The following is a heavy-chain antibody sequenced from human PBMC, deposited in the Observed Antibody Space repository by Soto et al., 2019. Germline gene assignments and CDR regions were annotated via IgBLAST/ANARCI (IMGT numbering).Heavy chain of an antibody. CDR3: ARHLVITNYYYGMDV. CDR2: IYYSGST. Sequence: SETLSLTCTVSGGSISSYYWSWIRQPPGKGLEWIGYIYYSGSTNYNPSLKSRVTISVDTSKNQFSLKLSSVTAADTAVYYCARHLVITNYYYGMDVWGQGTTVTVSS. D-gene: IGHD3-22*01. J-gene: IGHJ6*02. V-gene: IGHV4-59*08. CDR1: GGSISSYY.